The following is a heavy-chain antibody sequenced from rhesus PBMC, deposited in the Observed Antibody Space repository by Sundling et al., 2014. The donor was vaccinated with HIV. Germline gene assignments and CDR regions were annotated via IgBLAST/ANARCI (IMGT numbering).Heavy chain of an antibody. D-gene: IGHD1-38*01. J-gene: IGHJ4*01. CDR2: ISSASSYI. V-gene: IGHV3-136*01. CDR1: GFTFSSYG. CDR3: TRDPGATWAGGVDY. Sequence: EVQLVESGGGLVQPGGSLRLSCAASGFTFSSYGMSWVRQAPGKGLEWVSSISSASSYIYYADSVKGRFTISRDNAKNSLSLQMNSLRAEDTAVYYCTRDPGATWAGGVDYWGQGVLVTVSS.